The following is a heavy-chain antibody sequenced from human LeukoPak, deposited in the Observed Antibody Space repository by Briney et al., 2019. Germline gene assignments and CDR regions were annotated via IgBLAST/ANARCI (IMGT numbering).Heavy chain of an antibody. CDR3: ATAGRDGYNRGTFDI. CDR1: GYTFTGYY. V-gene: IGHV1-2*02. D-gene: IGHD5-24*01. J-gene: IGHJ3*02. Sequence: ASVKVSCKASGYTFTGYYMHWVRQAPGQGLEWMGWINPNSGGTNYAQKFQGRVTMTRDTSISTAYMEPSRLRSDDTAVYYCATAGRDGYNRGTFDIWGQGTMVTVSS. CDR2: INPNSGGT.